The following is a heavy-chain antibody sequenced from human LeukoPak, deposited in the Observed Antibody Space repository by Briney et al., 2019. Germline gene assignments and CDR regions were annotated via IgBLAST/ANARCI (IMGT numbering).Heavy chain of an antibody. CDR3: ARPYDSRASSSAFDI. D-gene: IGHD3-22*01. CDR1: GFTFSTYA. CDR2: MSYDGNNK. Sequence: GGSLRLSCAASGFTFSTYAMHWVRQAPGKGLEWVAVMSYDGNNKFYADSVKGRFTISRDNSENTLYLQMNSLRAEDTAVYYCARPYDSRASSSAFDIWGQGTPVPVSS. V-gene: IGHV3-30-3*01. J-gene: IGHJ3*02.